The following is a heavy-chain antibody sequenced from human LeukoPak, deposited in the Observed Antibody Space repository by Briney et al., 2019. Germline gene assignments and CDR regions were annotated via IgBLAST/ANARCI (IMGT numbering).Heavy chain of an antibody. J-gene: IGHJ2*01. CDR2: IYYSGST. Sequence: PSETLSLTCTVSGGSISSYYWSWIRQPPGKGLEWIGYIYYSGSTNYNPSLKSRVTISVDTSKNQFSLKLSSVTAADTAVYYCTAYCGGDCYPENWYFDLWGPGTLVTVSS. D-gene: IGHD2-21*01. V-gene: IGHV4-59*01. CDR3: TAYCGGDCYPENWYFDL. CDR1: GGSISSYY.